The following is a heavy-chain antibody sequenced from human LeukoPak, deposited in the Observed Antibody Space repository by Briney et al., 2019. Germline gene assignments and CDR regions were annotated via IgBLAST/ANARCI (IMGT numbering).Heavy chain of an antibody. Sequence: PSETLSLTXAVSGYSISSGYYWGWIRQPPGKGLERIGSIYHSGSTYYNPSLKSRVTISVDTSKNQFSLKLSSVTAADTAVYYCARQTGVDAFDIWGQGRMVTVSS. CDR2: IYHSGST. D-gene: IGHD1-14*01. CDR1: GYSISSGYY. J-gene: IGHJ3*02. CDR3: ARQTGVDAFDI. V-gene: IGHV4-38-2*01.